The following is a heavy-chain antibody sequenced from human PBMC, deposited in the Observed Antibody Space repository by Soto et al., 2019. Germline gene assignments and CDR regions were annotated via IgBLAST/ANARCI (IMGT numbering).Heavy chain of an antibody. CDR2: ISAYNGNT. CDR3: ARGVAVDTIFGVVIKGTNWFDP. D-gene: IGHD3-3*01. J-gene: IGHJ5*02. CDR1: GYTFTSYG. V-gene: IGHV1-18*01. Sequence: ASVKVSCKASGYTFTSYGISWVRQAPGQGLEWMGWISAYNGNTNYAQKLQGRVTMTTDTSTSTAYMELRSLRSDDTAVYYCARGVAVDTIFGVVIKGTNWFDPWGQGTLVTV.